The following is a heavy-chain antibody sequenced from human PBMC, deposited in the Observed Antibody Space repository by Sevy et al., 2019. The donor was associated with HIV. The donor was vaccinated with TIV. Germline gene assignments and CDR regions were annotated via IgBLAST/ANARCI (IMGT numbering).Heavy chain of an antibody. D-gene: IGHD1-26*01. Sequence: GGSLRLSCEASGFTFNNAWMSWVRQAPGKGLEWVGRIKSKIDGATRDFAAPVKGRFAISRDDSKNTLYLQMNSLKTEDTAVYYCTAGVGTSDFDYWGQGILVTVSS. CDR3: TAGVGTSDFDY. J-gene: IGHJ4*02. CDR1: GFTFNNAW. V-gene: IGHV3-15*01. CDR2: IKSKIDGATR.